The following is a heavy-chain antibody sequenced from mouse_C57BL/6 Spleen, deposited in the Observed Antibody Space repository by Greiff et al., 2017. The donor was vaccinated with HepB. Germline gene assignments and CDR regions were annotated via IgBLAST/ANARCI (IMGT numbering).Heavy chain of an antibody. CDR2: IYPRSGNT. J-gene: IGHJ2*01. D-gene: IGHD1-1*01. CDR3: ARSPPITTRYFDY. V-gene: IGHV1-81*01. CDR1: GYTFTSYG. Sequence: QVQLKESGAELARPGASVKLSCKASGYTFTSYGISWVKQRTGQGLEWIGEIYPRSGNTYYNEKFKGKATLTADKSSSTAYMELRSLTSEDSAVYFCARSPPITTRYFDYWGQGTTLTVSS.